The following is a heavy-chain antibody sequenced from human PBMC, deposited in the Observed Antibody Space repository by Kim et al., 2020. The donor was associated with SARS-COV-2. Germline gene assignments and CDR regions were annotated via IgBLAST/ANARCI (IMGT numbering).Heavy chain of an antibody. Sequence: VKGRFTISRDNSKNTLYLQMNSLRAEDTAVYYCARGTYYYDSSGYYYFDYWGQGTLVTVSS. J-gene: IGHJ4*02. D-gene: IGHD3-22*01. CDR3: ARGTYYYDSSGYYYFDY. V-gene: IGHV3-30*07.